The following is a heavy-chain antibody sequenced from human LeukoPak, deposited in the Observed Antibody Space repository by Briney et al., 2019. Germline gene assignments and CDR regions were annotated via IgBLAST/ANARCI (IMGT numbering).Heavy chain of an antibody. J-gene: IGHJ4*02. CDR1: GGSIGSDY. Sequence: SETLSLTCTVSGGSIGSDYWSWIRQPPGKGLEWIGYIYTSGSTNYNPSLKSRVTISVDTSKNQFSLKVNSVTAADTAVYYCARGMGTPELFDYWGQGTLVTVSS. CDR2: IYTSGST. CDR3: ARGMGTPELFDY. V-gene: IGHV4-4*09. D-gene: IGHD5-24*01.